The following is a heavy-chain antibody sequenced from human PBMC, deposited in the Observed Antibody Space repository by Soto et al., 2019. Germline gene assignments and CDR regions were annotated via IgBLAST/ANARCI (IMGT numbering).Heavy chain of an antibody. J-gene: IGHJ6*02. V-gene: IGHV1-69*01. D-gene: IGHD3-10*01. CDR3: ASRGNYGSGVCGMDV. CDR2: IIPIFGTA. Sequence: QVQLVQSGAEVKKPGSSVKVSCKASGGTFSSYAISWVRQAPGQGLEWMGGIIPIFGTANYAQKFQGRVTITADESTSTAYRELSSLTSEDTAVYYCASRGNYGSGVCGMDVWGQGTTVTVSS. CDR1: GGTFSSYA.